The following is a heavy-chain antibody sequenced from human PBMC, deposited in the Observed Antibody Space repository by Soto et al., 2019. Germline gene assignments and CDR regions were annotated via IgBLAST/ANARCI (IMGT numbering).Heavy chain of an antibody. J-gene: IGHJ4*02. Sequence: SETLSLTCTVSGGSISSGDCYWSWIRQPPGKGLEWIGFIYYSGSTYYNPSLKSRVTISVDTSKNQFSLKLSSVTAADTAVYYCASPASDYYGSGSFYYWGQGTLVTVYS. D-gene: IGHD3-10*01. CDR3: ASPASDYYGSGSFYY. CDR1: GGSISSGDCY. CDR2: IYYSGST. V-gene: IGHV4-30-4*01.